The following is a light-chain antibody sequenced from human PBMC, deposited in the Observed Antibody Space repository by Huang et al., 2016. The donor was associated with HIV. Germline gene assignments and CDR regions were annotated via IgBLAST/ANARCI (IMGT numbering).Light chain of an antibody. CDR3: LQYYSVPQT. J-gene: IGKJ1*01. CDR2: LAT. Sequence: DIVMTQSPDSLAVSPGERATINCKSSQSVLYSLSKKNYLAWFQQKPGRPPKLLIYLATTRESGVPDRFIGSGSRTDFTLTINNLQAEDMAVYFCLQYYSVPQTFGHGTKVEIK. V-gene: IGKV4-1*01. CDR1: QSVLYSLSKKNY.